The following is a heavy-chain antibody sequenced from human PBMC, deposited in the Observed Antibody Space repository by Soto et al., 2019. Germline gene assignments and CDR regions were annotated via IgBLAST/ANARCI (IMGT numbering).Heavy chain of an antibody. D-gene: IGHD2-2*02. CDR3: ARDPVVPAAIGRDHYGMDV. J-gene: IGHJ6*02. Sequence: PGGSLRLSCAASGLTFSSYGMHWVRQAPGKGLEWVAAIWYDGGNKYYADSVKGRFTISRDNSKNTLYLQMNSLRAEDTAVYYCARDPVVPAAIGRDHYGMDVWGQGTTVTVSS. V-gene: IGHV3-33*01. CDR1: GLTFSSYG. CDR2: IWYDGGNK.